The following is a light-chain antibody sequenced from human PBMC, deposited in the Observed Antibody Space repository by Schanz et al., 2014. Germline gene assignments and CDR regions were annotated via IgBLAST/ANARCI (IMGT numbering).Light chain of an antibody. Sequence: EIVMTQSPATLSVSPGERATLSCRASQSVSRNLAWYQQKPGQAPRLLIYGASTRATGIPTRFSGSGSGTEFTLTISSLQSEDFAVYFCHQFGYSSWTFGQGTKVEI. V-gene: IGKV3-15*01. CDR2: GAS. CDR3: HQFGYSSWT. CDR1: QSVSRN. J-gene: IGKJ1*01.